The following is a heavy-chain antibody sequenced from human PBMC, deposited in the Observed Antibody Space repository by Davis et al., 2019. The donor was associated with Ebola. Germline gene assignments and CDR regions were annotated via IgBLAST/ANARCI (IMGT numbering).Heavy chain of an antibody. CDR1: VITFSSYA. J-gene: IGHJ3*02. CDR3: AKDTTMIVVVIGAFDI. V-gene: IGHV3-23*01. Sequence: PGGSLRLSCTDSVITFSSYAMTWVRQAPGKGLEWVSAISGSGGSTYYADSVKGRFTISRDNSKNTLYLQMNSLRAEDTAVYYCAKDTTMIVVVIGAFDIWGQGTMVTVSS. D-gene: IGHD3-22*01. CDR2: ISGSGGST.